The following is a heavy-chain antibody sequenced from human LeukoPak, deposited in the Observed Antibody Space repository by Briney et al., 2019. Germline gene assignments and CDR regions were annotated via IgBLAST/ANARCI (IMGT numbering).Heavy chain of an antibody. V-gene: IGHV3-30*03. CDR2: ISHDGSSE. J-gene: IGHJ4*02. D-gene: IGHD3-3*01. CDR1: GFTFSNYA. CDR3: ASRFEWLSSFDY. Sequence: GGSLRLSCAASGFTFSNYAMHWVRQAPGKGLEWVALISHDGSSEYYGDSMKGRFTISRDNSRNTFYLQMNSLRAEDTAVYYCASRFEWLSSFDYWGQGTLVTASS.